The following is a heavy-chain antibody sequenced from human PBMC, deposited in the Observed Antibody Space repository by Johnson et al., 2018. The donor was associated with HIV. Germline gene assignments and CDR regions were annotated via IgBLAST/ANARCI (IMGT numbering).Heavy chain of an antibody. D-gene: IGHD1-26*01. CDR3: ARDRSPYSRVSLGGI. CDR2: ISYDGSNK. Sequence: QVQLVESGGGVVRPGGSLRLSCAASGFTFDDYGMSWVRQAPGKGLEWVSVISYDGSNKYYADSVKGRITVSRDNSKNTLSLQMDSLRPEDTAVYYCARDRSPYSRVSLGGIWGQGTMVTVSS. CDR1: GFTFDDYG. V-gene: IGHV3-30*03. J-gene: IGHJ3*02.